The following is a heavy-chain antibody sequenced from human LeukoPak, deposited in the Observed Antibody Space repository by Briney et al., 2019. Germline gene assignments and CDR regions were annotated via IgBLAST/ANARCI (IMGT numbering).Heavy chain of an antibody. D-gene: IGHD2-15*01. J-gene: IGHJ4*02. CDR3: ARVTGGGWVTR. Sequence: PSETLSLTCSVSGDSISTSNHYWGWIRHSPGKGLEWIASVHYSGTTYYNPSLKSRVTMSVDTSKNQFSLKLSSVNAADTAVYHCARVTGGGWVTRWGQGTLVTVSS. V-gene: IGHV4-39*07. CDR1: GDSISTSNHY. CDR2: VHYSGTT.